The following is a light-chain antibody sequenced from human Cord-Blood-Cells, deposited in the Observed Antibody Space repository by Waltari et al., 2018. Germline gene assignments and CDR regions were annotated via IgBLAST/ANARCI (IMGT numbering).Light chain of an antibody. V-gene: IGLV1-40*01. Sequence: QSVLTPPPSVSGAPAQRVTISCPGSSSNIGAGYDVPRYRQLPGTAPKLLIYGNSKRPSGVPDRFSGSKSGTSASLANTVLHAEDEADYYCQSYDSSLSGWDVVFGGGTKLTVL. J-gene: IGLJ2*01. CDR1: SSNIGAGYD. CDR3: QSYDSSLSGWDVV. CDR2: GNS.